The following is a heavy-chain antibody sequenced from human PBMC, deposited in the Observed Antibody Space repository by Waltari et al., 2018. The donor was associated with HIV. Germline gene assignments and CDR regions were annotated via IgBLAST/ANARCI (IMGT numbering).Heavy chain of an antibody. V-gene: IGHV2-5*02. CDR1: GFSLSASGVS. D-gene: IGHD3-16*01. CDR2: IYGDGDI. Sequence: QITLKESGPTLVTPTQTLTLTCTFSGFSLSASGVSVGWIRQPPGKALEWVALIYGDGDIRYSPSLRSRLTVTKDTSKNQVVLKLTKVDPVDTATYYCAHRRVIVSSWGFDSWGQGTLVTVSS. J-gene: IGHJ4*02. CDR3: AHRRVIVSSWGFDS.